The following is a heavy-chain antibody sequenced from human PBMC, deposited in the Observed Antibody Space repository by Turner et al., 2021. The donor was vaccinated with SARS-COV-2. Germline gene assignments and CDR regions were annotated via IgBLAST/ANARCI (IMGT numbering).Heavy chain of an antibody. J-gene: IGHJ4*02. CDR2: IYYSWTT. V-gene: IGHV4-39*01. Sequence: QVQLQESGPGLVKPSETLSLTCTVSSGSISSSSYFWGWIRQPPTKELEWIGSIYYSWTTYSNPSLKSRVSLSIDPSKNQFSLNLTSVTAADTGLFYCARQAAGQGLDYWGRGILVTVSS. CDR1: SGSISSSSYF. CDR3: ARQAAGQGLDY. D-gene: IGHD3-10*01.